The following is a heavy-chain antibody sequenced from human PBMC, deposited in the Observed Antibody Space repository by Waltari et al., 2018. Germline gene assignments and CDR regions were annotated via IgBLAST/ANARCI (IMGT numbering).Heavy chain of an antibody. D-gene: IGHD5-12*01. CDR1: GFTFSTYW. J-gene: IGHJ4*02. Sequence: EVQLVESGGGLVQPGGSLRLSCAASGFTFSTYWMSWIRQAPGKGLEWLANIKEDGSEKGYVDSVKGRFTISRDNAKNSLYLQVDSLRVEDTAVYYCARDPLAEDGYNSLDHWGQGTLVTVSS. CDR3: ARDPLAEDGYNSLDH. V-gene: IGHV3-7*04. CDR2: IKEDGSEK.